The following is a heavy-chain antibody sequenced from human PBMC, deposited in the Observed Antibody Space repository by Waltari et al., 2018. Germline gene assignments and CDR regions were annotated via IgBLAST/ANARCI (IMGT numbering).Heavy chain of an antibody. J-gene: IGHJ4*02. CDR1: GLTLSRYT. V-gene: IGHV3-23*01. Sequence: EVQLLEYGGGLVQPGGSLRLSCVASGLTLSRYTMSWVRQAPGKGLEWVSSIGGSGISTYYADSVKGRFTISRDNSKDTLYLQINSLRAEDTAVYYCAKDIAPAGTRYFDYWGQGTLVTVSS. CDR2: IGGSGIST. D-gene: IGHD6-13*01. CDR3: AKDIAPAGTRYFDY.